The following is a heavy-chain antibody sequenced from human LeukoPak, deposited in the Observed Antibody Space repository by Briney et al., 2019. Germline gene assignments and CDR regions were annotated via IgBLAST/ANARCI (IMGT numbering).Heavy chain of an antibody. CDR3: ARDSSRLLPPKMAFDI. V-gene: IGHV4-31*11. CDR2: IYYSGST. D-gene: IGHD3-22*01. J-gene: IGHJ3*02. Sequence: PSETLSLTCAVYGGSISSGGYYWSWIRQHPGKGLEWIGYIYYSGSTYYNPSLKSRVTISVDTSKNQFSLKLSSVTAADTAVYYCARDSSRLLPPKMAFDIWGQGTMVTVSS. CDR1: GGSISSGGYY.